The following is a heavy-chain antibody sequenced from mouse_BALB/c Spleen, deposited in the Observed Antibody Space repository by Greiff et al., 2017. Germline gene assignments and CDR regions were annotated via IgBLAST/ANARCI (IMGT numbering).Heavy chain of an antibody. CDR2: INPSNGRT. CDR3: ARDTTVVYWYFDV. V-gene: IGHV1S81*02. J-gene: IGHJ1*01. CDR1: GYTFTSYW. Sequence: VKLQESGAELVKPGASVKLSCKASGYTFTSYWMHWVKQRPGQGLEWIGEINPSNGRTNYNEKFKSKATLTVDKSSSTAYMQLSSLTSEDSAVYYCARDTTVVYWYFDVWGAGTTVTVSS. D-gene: IGHD1-1*01.